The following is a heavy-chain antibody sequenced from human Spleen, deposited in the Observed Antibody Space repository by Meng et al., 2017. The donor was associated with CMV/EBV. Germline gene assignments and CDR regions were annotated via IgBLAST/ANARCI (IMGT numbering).Heavy chain of an antibody. V-gene: IGHV4-4*02. J-gene: IGHJ4*02. CDR3: TRNGYYSLDS. CDR1: GGSFSNNNW. Sequence: SETLSLTCAVSGGSFSNNNWWSWVRQPPGEGLEWIGELHHTGTTTYNPSLKSRVAISLDESKNAFSLKLSSVTAADTAVYYCTRNGYYSLDSWSQGTLVTVSS. CDR2: LHHTGTT. D-gene: IGHD3-22*01.